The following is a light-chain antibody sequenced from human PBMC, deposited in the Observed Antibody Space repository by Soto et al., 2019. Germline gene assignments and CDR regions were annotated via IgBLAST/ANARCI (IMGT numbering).Light chain of an antibody. Sequence: QSVLTQSPSASGTPGQRVTISCSGSSSNIRSHYVYWYQHLPGTAPKLLIYRNNQRPSGVPDRFSGSRSGTSASLVISGLRSEDEADYYCAAWDDSLSGWVFGGGTKVTVL. J-gene: IGLJ3*02. CDR1: SSNIRSHY. V-gene: IGLV1-47*01. CDR2: RNN. CDR3: AAWDDSLSGWV.